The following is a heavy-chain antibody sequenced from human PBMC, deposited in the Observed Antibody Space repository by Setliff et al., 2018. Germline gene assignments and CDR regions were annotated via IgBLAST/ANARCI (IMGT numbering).Heavy chain of an antibody. Sequence: SVKVSCKASGGTFSSYGISWVRQAPGQGLEWMGGIIPIFGTTNYAQKFQGRATIITDESTSTVYMELSSLRSEDTAVYYCAREGVDSRSSTDYRYYMDVWGKGTTVTVSS. D-gene: IGHD6-6*01. J-gene: IGHJ6*03. CDR2: IIPIFGTT. V-gene: IGHV1-69*05. CDR1: GGTFSSYG. CDR3: AREGVDSRSSTDYRYYMDV.